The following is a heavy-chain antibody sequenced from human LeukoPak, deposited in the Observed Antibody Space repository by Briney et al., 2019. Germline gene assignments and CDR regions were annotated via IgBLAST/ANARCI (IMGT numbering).Heavy chain of an antibody. D-gene: IGHD6-19*01. V-gene: IGHV4-39*01. CDR1: GGSMSNIYY. J-gene: IGHJ4*02. Sequence: PSETLSLTCNVSGGSMSNIYYWGWIRQPPGKGLEWIGNIFYSGITYYNPSLRSRVTIAIDTSKSQFSLKLTSVTAADTAVYYCARLYAGIAVAGTFDYWGQGTLVTVSS. CDR3: ARLYAGIAVAGTFDY. CDR2: IFYSGIT.